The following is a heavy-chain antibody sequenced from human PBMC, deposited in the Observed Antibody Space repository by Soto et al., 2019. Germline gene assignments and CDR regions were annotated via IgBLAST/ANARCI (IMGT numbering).Heavy chain of an antibody. CDR1: GYIFSIYW. Sequence: GESLKISCKPSGYIFSIYWIGWVRQMPGKGLEWMGVIYPGDSDNRYNPSFQGQVTISVDKSTSTASLQWNSLESSDTAIYYCARPEIPTRSDDYDYPFDLWGQGTLVTVSS. CDR2: IYPGDSDN. J-gene: IGHJ5*02. D-gene: IGHD3-16*01. V-gene: IGHV5-51*01. CDR3: ARPEIPTRSDDYDYPFDL.